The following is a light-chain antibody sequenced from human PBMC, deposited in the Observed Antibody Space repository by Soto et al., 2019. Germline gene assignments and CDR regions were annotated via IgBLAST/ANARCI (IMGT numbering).Light chain of an antibody. V-gene: IGLV2-14*03. CDR2: DVN. J-gene: IGLJ2*01. CDR3: SSYRSGSTLV. Sequence: QAVVTQPASVSGSPGQSITISCTGTSSDVGGSNYVSWYQQHPGKAPKLIIYDVNNRPSGISNRFSGSKSGNTASLTISGLQAEDEADYYCSSYRSGSTLVFGGGTKLTVL. CDR1: SSDVGGSNY.